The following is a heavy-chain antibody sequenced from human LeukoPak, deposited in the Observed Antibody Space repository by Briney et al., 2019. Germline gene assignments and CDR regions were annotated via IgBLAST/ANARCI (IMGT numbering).Heavy chain of an antibody. CDR3: AYSDHFDT. J-gene: IGHJ4*02. D-gene: IGHD4-17*01. CDR1: GFTFSSYS. V-gene: IGHV3-21*01. Sequence: GGSLRLSCAASGFTFSSYSMNWVRQAPGKGLEWVSSISGSSSYIYYADSVKGRFTISRDNAKNTLYLQMNRLTGEDTAVYYCAYSDHFDTWGQGTLVTVSS. CDR2: ISGSSSYI.